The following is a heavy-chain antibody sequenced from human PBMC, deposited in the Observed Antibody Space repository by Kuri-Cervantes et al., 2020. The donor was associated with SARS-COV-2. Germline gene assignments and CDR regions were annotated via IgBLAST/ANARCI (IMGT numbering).Heavy chain of an antibody. CDR2: IRSKTNSHAT. D-gene: IGHD3/OR15-3a*01. CDR1: GFVFSDSA. CDR3: ARENSDFMTWFDP. J-gene: IGHJ5*02. Sequence: GGSLRLSCVASGFVFSDSAIHWVRQASGKGLEWVGRIRSKTNSHATSYAASVKGRFTISRDNAKNSLYLKMNSLRAEGTAVYYCARENSDFMTWFDPWGQGTLVTVSS. V-gene: IGHV3-73*01.